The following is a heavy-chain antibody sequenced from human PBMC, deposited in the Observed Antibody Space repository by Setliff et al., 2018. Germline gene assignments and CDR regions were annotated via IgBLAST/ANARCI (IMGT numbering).Heavy chain of an antibody. CDR3: ARSFSRREKFLLDY. V-gene: IGHV4-4*07. CDR1: GGSISSYY. J-gene: IGHJ4*02. Sequence: LSLTCTVSGGSISSYYWSWIRQPAGKGLEWIGHIYIGGSANYNPSLKSRVTISVDTSKNQFSLKLSSVTAADTAVYYCARSFSRREKFLLDYWGQGALVTVSS. CDR2: IYIGGSA.